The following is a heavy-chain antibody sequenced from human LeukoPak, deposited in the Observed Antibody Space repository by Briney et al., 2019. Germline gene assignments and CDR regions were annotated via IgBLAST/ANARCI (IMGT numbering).Heavy chain of an antibody. CDR1: GFTLSSYS. V-gene: IGHV3-48*02. Sequence: PAGGSLRLSCAASGFTLSSYSMNWVRLAPGKGLEWISYISSSSTYMLYSDSVKGRFTVSRDNARNSLYLQMNSLRDEDTAVYYCARAKTVAALSYFYAVDVWGQGTTITVSS. J-gene: IGHJ6*02. D-gene: IGHD6-19*01. CDR2: ISSSSTYM. CDR3: ARAKTVAALSYFYAVDV.